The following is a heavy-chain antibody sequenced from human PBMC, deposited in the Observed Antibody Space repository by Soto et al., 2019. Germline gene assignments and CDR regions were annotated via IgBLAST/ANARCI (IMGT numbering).Heavy chain of an antibody. V-gene: IGHV1-46*03. D-gene: IGHD6-13*01. J-gene: IGHJ6*03. CDR3: AREGIAAAGSWLSYYYYYMDV. CDR1: GYTFTSYY. CDR2: INPSGGST. Sequence: ASVKVSCKASGYTFTSYYMHWVRQAPGQGLEWMGIINPSGGSTSYAQKFQGRVTMTRDTSTSTVYMELSSLRSEDTAVYYCAREGIAAAGSWLSYYYYYMDVWGKGTTVTVSS.